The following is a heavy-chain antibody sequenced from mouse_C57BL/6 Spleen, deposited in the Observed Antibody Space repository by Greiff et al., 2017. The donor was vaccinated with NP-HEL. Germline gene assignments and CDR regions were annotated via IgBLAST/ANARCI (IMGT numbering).Heavy chain of an antibody. D-gene: IGHD2-1*01. J-gene: IGHJ1*03. Sequence: EVQVVESGGDLVKPGGSLKLSCAASGFTFSSYGMSWVRQTPDKRLEWVATISSGGSYTYYPDSVKGRFTISRDNAKNTLYLQMSSLKSEDTAMYDWARQEGNYNGYFDVWGTGTTVTVSS. CDR3: ARQEGNYNGYFDV. CDR2: ISSGGSYT. CDR1: GFTFSSYG. V-gene: IGHV5-6*01.